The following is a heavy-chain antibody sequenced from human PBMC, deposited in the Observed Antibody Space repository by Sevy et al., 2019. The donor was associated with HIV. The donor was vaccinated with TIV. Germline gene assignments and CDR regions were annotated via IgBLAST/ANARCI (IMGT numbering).Heavy chain of an antibody. CDR1: GYTFSDSGYY. CDR2: INPKSGDT. CDR3: ARESYDFWTGPVDYDYGMDV. D-gene: IGHD3-3*01. V-gene: IGHV1-2*02. J-gene: IGHJ6*02. Sequence: ASVKVSCKASGYTFSDSGYYVHWVRQAPGQGLEWMGWINPKSGDTNYAQKFQGRVTMTRETSVSTANMELNRLTSDDTAVYYCARESYDFWTGPVDYDYGMDVWGQGTTVTVSS.